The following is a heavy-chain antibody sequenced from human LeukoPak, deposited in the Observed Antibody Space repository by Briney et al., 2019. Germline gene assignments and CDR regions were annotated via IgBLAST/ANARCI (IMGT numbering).Heavy chain of an antibody. CDR2: ISSSSSTI. J-gene: IGHJ4*02. CDR1: GFTFSSYS. CDR3: ARDRLVRSPYYFDY. V-gene: IGHV3-48*01. D-gene: IGHD3-9*01. Sequence: GGSLRLSCAASGFTFSSYSMNWVRQAPGKGLEWVSYISSSSSTIYYADSVKGRFTISRDNAKNSLYLQMNSLRAEDTAVYYCARDRLVRSPYYFDYWGQGTLVTVSS.